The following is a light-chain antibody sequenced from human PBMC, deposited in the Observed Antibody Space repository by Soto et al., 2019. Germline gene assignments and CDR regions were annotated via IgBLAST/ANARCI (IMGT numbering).Light chain of an antibody. J-gene: IGKJ4*01. Sequence: EIVLTQSPGTLSLSPGERATLSCRASQSVSSNFLAWYQQKPGQAPRLLIYGASSRATVIPDRFSGTGSGTDFTLTISRLEPEDFAVYYCQQYGSSPTFGGGTKVDIK. CDR2: GAS. V-gene: IGKV3-20*01. CDR3: QQYGSSPT. CDR1: QSVSSNF.